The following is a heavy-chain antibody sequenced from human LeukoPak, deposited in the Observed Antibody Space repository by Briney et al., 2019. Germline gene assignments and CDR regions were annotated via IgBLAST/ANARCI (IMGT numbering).Heavy chain of an antibody. CDR3: AKCRYFDWYHYFYYYMDV. CDR2: IYTSGST. D-gene: IGHD3-9*01. Sequence: SETLSLTCTVSGGSISSYYWSWIRQPAGKGLEWIGRIYTSGSTNYNPSLKSRVTMSVDTSKNQFSLKLSSVTAADTAVYYCAKCRYFDWYHYFYYYMDVWGKGTTVTISS. CDR1: GGSISSYY. J-gene: IGHJ6*03. V-gene: IGHV4-4*07.